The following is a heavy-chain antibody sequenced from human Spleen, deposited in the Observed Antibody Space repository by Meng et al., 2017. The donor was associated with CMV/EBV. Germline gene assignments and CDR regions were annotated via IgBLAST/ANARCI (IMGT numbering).Heavy chain of an antibody. D-gene: IGHD5-12*01. Sequence: SETLSLTCAVYGGSISSYYWSWIRQPPGKGLEWIGYIYYSGSTNYNPSLKSRVTISVDTSKNQFSLKLSSVTAADTAVYYCARGGYSGYDLHLLFDYWGQGTLVTVSS. CDR1: GGSISSYY. CDR3: ARGGYSGYDLHLLFDY. V-gene: IGHV4-59*01. CDR2: IYYSGST. J-gene: IGHJ4*02.